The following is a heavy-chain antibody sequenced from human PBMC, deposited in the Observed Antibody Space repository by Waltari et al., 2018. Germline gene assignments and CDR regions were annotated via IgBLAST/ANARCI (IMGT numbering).Heavy chain of an antibody. D-gene: IGHD3-16*01. Sequence: QVQLVQSGAEVKKPGASVKVSCKVSGYTLTELSMHWVRPAPGKGLEWMGGFDPEDGETIYAQKFQGRVTMTEDTSTDTAYMELSSLRSEDTAVYYCATDTYDYIWGSKASGWFDPWGQGTLVTVSS. CDR3: ATDTYDYIWGSKASGWFDP. CDR1: GYTLTELS. V-gene: IGHV1-24*01. CDR2: FDPEDGET. J-gene: IGHJ5*02.